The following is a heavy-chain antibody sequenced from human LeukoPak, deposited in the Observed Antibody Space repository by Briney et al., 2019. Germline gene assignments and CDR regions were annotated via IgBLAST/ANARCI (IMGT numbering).Heavy chain of an antibody. CDR1: GFTFSIYA. V-gene: IGHV3-23*01. J-gene: IGHJ4*02. Sequence: GGSLRLSCAASGFTFSIYAMTWVRQAPGKGLEWVSAISGSGGSTYYADSVKGRFTISRDNSKNTLYLQMNSLRAEDTAVYYCAKAPSIAAAVDYWGQGTLVTVSS. CDR3: AKAPSIAAAVDY. CDR2: ISGSGGST. D-gene: IGHD6-13*01.